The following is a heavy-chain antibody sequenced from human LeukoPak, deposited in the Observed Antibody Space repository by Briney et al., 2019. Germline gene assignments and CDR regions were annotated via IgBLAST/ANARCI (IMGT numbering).Heavy chain of an antibody. D-gene: IGHD4-23*01. CDR3: TTGPGNSGY. V-gene: IGHV3-15*01. CDR2: IKSKNVGETT. CDR1: GLSFDNAW. Sequence: GGSLRLSCVVSGLSFDNAWMRWVRQAPGKGVEWVGRIKSKNVGETTEYAAPVQGRFTISRDDSRNTVYLQMSSLKTEDTGVYYCTTGPGNSGYWGQGTLVTVSS. J-gene: IGHJ4*02.